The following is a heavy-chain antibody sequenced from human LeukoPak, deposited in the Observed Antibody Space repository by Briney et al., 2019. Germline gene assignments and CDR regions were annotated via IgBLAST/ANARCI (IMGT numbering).Heavy chain of an antibody. CDR1: GYTFTGYY. CDR2: INPNSGGT. CDR3: ARESPQNFRHGMDV. D-gene: IGHD3-3*01. J-gene: IGHJ6*02. Sequence: GATVKVCCKASGYTFTGYYMHWVRQAPGQGLEWMGWINPNSGGTNYAQKFQGRVTMTRDTSISTAYMELSRLRSDDTAVYYCARESPQNFRHGMDVWGQGTTVTVSS. V-gene: IGHV1-2*02.